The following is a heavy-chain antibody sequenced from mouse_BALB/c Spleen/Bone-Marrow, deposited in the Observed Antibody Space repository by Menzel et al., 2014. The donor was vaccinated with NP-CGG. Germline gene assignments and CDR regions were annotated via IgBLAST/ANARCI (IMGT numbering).Heavy chain of an antibody. CDR3: ARRVITTGPGFAY. Sequence: VQLQQPGPELMKPGASVKISCKASGYSFTNYYIHWVKPSHGKSLEWIGYIDPFNGVTTYNQKFKGKATLTVDKSSNTAYMHRSSLTSEDSAVFYCARRVITTGPGFAYWGQGTLVTVSA. CDR2: IDPFNGVT. CDR1: GYSFTNYY. V-gene: IGHV1S135*01. J-gene: IGHJ3*01. D-gene: IGHD2-4*01.